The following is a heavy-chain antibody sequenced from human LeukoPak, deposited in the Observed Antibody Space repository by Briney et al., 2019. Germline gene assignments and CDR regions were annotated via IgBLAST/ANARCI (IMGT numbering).Heavy chain of an antibody. CDR2: IIPIFGTA. Sequence: GASVKVSCKASGHTFTSYGISWVRQAPGQGLEWMGGIIPIFGTANYAQKFQGRVTITTDESTSTAYMELSSLRSEDTAVYYCARELCSSTSCYWGFDPWGQGTLVTVSS. CDR1: GHTFTSYG. J-gene: IGHJ5*02. D-gene: IGHD2-2*01. CDR3: ARELCSSTSCYWGFDP. V-gene: IGHV1-69*05.